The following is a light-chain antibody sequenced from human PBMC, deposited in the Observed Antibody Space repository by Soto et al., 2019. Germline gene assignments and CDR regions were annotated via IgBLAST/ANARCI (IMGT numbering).Light chain of an antibody. V-gene: IGKV3-15*01. CDR3: QQYHTWPIT. Sequence: EIVMTQSPATLSVSPGDGATFSCRASQGVSRKLAWYQHKPGQAPRLLISGASTGATGIPARFSGSGSGTEFTLTISSLQSEDCAIYYCQQYHTWPITFGGGTKVDIK. CDR1: QGVSRK. CDR2: GAS. J-gene: IGKJ4*01.